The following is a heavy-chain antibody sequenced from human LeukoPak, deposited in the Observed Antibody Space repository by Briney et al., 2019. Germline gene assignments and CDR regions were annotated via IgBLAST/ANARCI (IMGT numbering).Heavy chain of an antibody. J-gene: IGHJ6*02. D-gene: IGHD1-26*01. CDR3: ARLNVVGGYYYYGMDV. V-gene: IGHV4-59*08. CDR2: IYYSGST. Sequence: SETLSLTCTVSGGSISSYYWSWIRQPPGKGLEWIGYIYYSGSTNYNPSLKSRVTISVDTSKNQFSLKLSSVTAADTAVYYCARLNVVGGYYYYGMDVWGQGTTVTVSS. CDR1: GGSISSYY.